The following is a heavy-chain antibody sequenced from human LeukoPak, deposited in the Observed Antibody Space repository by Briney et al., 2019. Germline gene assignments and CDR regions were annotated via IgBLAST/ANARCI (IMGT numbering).Heavy chain of an antibody. CDR1: GYTLTELS. CDR3: ATDNEAAGTYDY. J-gene: IGHJ4*02. Sequence: ASVKVSCKVSGYTLTELSMHWVRQAPGKGLEWMGGFDPEDGETIYAQKFQGRVTMTEDTPTDTAYMELSSLRSEDTAVYYCATDNEAAGTYDYWGQGTLVTVSS. CDR2: FDPEDGET. D-gene: IGHD6-13*01. V-gene: IGHV1-24*01.